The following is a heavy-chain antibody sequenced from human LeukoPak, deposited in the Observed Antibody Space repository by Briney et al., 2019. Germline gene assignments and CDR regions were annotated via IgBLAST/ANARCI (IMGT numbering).Heavy chain of an antibody. Sequence: GASVKVSCKASGYTFTSYGISWVRQAPGQGLEWMGWISAYNGNTNYAQKLQGRVTMTTDTSTSTAYMELRSLRSDDTAVYYCARDRCSSTSCLNWFDPWGQGTLVTVPS. V-gene: IGHV1-18*01. CDR1: GYTFTSYG. CDR3: ARDRCSSTSCLNWFDP. CDR2: ISAYNGNT. J-gene: IGHJ5*02. D-gene: IGHD2-2*01.